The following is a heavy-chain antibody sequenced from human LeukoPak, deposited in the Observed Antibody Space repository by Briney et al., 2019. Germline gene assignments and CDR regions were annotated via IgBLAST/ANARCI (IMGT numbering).Heavy chain of an antibody. D-gene: IGHD3-9*01. Sequence: SETLSLTCAVYGGSFSGYYWSWIRQPPGKGLEWTGEINHSGSTNYNPSLKSRVTISVDTSKNQFSLKLSSVTAADTAVYYCARRGITIFFDPGGNYFDYWGQGTLVTVSS. CDR2: INHSGST. V-gene: IGHV4-34*01. CDR3: ARRGITIFFDPGGNYFDY. CDR1: GGSFSGYY. J-gene: IGHJ4*02.